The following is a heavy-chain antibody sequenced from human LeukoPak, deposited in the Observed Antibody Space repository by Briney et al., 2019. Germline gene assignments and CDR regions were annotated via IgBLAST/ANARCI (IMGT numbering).Heavy chain of an antibody. CDR3: ARDLSGYREPQFLDY. V-gene: IGHV1-18*01. D-gene: IGHD5-12*01. CDR2: ISAYNGNT. Sequence: ASVKVSCKASGYTFTSYGISWVRQAPGQGLEWMGWISAYNGNTNYAQKLQGRVTMTTDTSTSTAYMELRSLRSDDTAVYYCARDLSGYREPQFLDYWGQGTLVTVSS. CDR1: GYTFTSYG. J-gene: IGHJ4*02.